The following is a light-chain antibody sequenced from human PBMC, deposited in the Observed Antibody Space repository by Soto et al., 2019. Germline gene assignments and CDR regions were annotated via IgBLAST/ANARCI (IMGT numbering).Light chain of an antibody. CDR3: QSYDSSLTGGI. J-gene: IGLJ2*01. CDR1: SSNIGAGYD. CDR2: ANN. V-gene: IGLV1-40*01. Sequence: QSVLTQPPSVSGAPGQGVTISCTGSSSNIGAGYDVHWYQQLPGAAPKLLIFANNNQPSGVPDRFSGSKSGSSASLAITGLQAEDEGDYYCQSYDSSLTGGIFGGGTKLTVL.